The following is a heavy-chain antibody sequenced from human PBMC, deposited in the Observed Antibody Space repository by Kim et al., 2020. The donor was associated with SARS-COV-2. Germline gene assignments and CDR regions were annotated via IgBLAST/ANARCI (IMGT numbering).Heavy chain of an antibody. D-gene: IGHD6-19*01. CDR2: ISWDGGGT. Sequence: GGSLRLSCAASGFTFDDFSMHWVRQAPGKGLEWVSLISWDGGGTYYADSVRGRFTISRDNSKNSLYLHMNSLRSEDTALYYCTRSGWRYDYGMDVWGQGTTVTVSS. J-gene: IGHJ6*02. V-gene: IGHV3-43*01. CDR3: TRSGWRYDYGMDV. CDR1: GFTFDDFS.